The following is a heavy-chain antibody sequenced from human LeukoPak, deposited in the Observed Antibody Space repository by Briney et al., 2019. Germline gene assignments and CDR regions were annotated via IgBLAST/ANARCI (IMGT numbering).Heavy chain of an antibody. Sequence: PGRSLRLSCAASGFTFSSSGMHWVRQAPGKGLEWVSTVSQDGSNRYYGDSVKGRFFSSRDNSRNTVYLQMNSLRAEDTAAYFCAKDTPSPNSGFYHYWGQGTPVTVSS. D-gene: IGHD1-26*01. J-gene: IGHJ4*02. CDR3: AKDTPSPNSGFYHY. CDR1: GFTFSSSG. CDR2: VSQDGSNR. V-gene: IGHV3-30*18.